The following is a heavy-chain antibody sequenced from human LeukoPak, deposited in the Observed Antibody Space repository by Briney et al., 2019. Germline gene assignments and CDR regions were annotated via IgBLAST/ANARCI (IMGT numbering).Heavy chain of an antibody. CDR3: ARANYYSSGSYYGMDV. J-gene: IGHJ6*02. CDR1: GFTFSSYG. Sequence: GGSLRLSCAASGFTFSSYGMHWVRQAPGKGLEWVALIWYDGSNRYYVESVKGRFTISRDNSKSTLYLQMNSLRAEDTAVYYCARANYYSSGSYYGMDVWGQGTTVTVSS. CDR2: IWYDGSNR. D-gene: IGHD3-10*01. V-gene: IGHV3-33*01.